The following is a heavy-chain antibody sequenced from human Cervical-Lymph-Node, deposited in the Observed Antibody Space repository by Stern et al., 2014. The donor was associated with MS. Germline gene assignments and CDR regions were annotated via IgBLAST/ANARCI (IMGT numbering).Heavy chain of an antibody. D-gene: IGHD2-15*01. CDR3: ARVRRDVVVVGAMNDAFDI. CDR2: IYYSGST. CDR1: GGSINSRDYY. Sequence: QVQLQESGPGLVKPSQTLSLTCTVSGGSINSRDYYWSWIRQHPGKGLEWIGYIYYSGSTYYNPSLKSRLSISVDTSKNQFSVKLSSVTAADTAVYYCARVRRDVVVVGAMNDAFDIWGQGTMVTVSS. V-gene: IGHV4-31*03. J-gene: IGHJ3*02.